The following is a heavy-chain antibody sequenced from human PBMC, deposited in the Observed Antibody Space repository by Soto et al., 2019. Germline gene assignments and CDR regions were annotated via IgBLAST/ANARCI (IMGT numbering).Heavy chain of an antibody. CDR3: ARAKAYTTVTTQGAFDI. D-gene: IGHD4-17*01. CDR1: GFTFSSYG. CDR2: IWYDGSNK. V-gene: IGHV3-33*01. J-gene: IGHJ3*02. Sequence: GGSLRLSCAASGFTFSSYGMHWVRQAPGKGLEWVAVIWYDGSNKYYADSVKGRFTISRDNSKNTLYLQMNSLRAEDTAVYYCARAKAYTTVTTQGAFDIWGQGTMVTVSS.